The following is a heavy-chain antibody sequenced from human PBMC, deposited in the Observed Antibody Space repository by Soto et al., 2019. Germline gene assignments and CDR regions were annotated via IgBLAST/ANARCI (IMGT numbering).Heavy chain of an antibody. D-gene: IGHD3-9*01. Sequence: QVQLQESGPGLVKPSQTLSLTCTVSGGSISSGDYYWSWIRQPPGKGLEWIGYIYYSGSTYYNTSLKSRVTISVDTSKNQFSLKLSSLTAADTAVYYCAREPVYILTGYSPGFDYWGQGTLVTVSS. V-gene: IGHV4-30-4*01. J-gene: IGHJ4*02. CDR1: GGSISSGDYY. CDR3: AREPVYILTGYSPGFDY. CDR2: IYYSGST.